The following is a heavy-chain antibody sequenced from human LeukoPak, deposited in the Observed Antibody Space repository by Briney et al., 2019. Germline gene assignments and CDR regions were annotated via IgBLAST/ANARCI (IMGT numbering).Heavy chain of an antibody. J-gene: IGHJ4*02. CDR2: IYYSGNS. CDR1: GGSINSSSYF. Sequence: SETLSLTCTVSGGSINSSSYFWGWIRQPPGKGLEWIGSIYYSGNSYYNPSLKSRVTISVDTSNNQFSLKLSSVTAADTAVYYCATRNWNPPNFDHWGQGTLVTVSS. CDR3: ATRNWNPPNFDH. D-gene: IGHD1-1*01. V-gene: IGHV4-39*01.